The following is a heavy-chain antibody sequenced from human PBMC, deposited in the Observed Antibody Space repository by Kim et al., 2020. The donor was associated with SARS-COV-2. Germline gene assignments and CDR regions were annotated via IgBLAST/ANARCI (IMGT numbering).Heavy chain of an antibody. J-gene: IGHJ2*01. Sequence: SETLSLTCTVSGGSISSSSYYWGWIRQPPGKGLEWIGSIYYSGSTYYNPSLKSRVTISVDTSKNQFSLKLSSVTAADTAVYYCARLDTAMGGANYWYFDL. V-gene: IGHV4-39*01. D-gene: IGHD5-18*01. CDR3: ARLDTAMGGANYWYFDL. CDR1: GGSISSSSYY. CDR2: IYYSGST.